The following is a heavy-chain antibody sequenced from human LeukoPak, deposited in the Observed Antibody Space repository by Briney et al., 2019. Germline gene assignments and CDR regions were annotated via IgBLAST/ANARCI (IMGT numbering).Heavy chain of an antibody. Sequence: SETLSLTCTVSGGSIRSYYWSWIRQPPGKGLEWIGYIYYSGSTNYNPSLKSRVTISVDPSKNQFSLKLSSLTAAGTAVYYCARRPYYYGSGSSIYYFDYWGPGTLVTVSS. J-gene: IGHJ4*02. D-gene: IGHD3-10*01. V-gene: IGHV4-59*08. CDR3: ARRPYYYGSGSSIYYFDY. CDR2: IYYSGST. CDR1: GGSIRSYY.